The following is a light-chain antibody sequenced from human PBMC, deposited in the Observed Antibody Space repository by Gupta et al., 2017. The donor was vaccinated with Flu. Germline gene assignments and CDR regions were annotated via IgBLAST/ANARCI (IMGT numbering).Light chain of an antibody. J-gene: IGLJ2*01. CDR1: SSNIGSNT. CDR2: SNN. Sequence: QSVLTQPPSEPGTPGQRVTISCSGSSSNIGSNTVNWYQQLPGTAPKLLIYSNNQRPSGVPDRFSGSKSGTSASLAISRLQSEDEADYYCAAWDDSLNGVVFGGGTKLTVL. V-gene: IGLV1-44*01. CDR3: AAWDDSLNGVV.